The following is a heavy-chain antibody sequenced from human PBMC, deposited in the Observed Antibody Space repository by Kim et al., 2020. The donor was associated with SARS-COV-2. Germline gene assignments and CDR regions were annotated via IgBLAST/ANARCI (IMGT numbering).Heavy chain of an antibody. J-gene: IGHJ4*02. Sequence: SETLSLTCTVSGGSISSSSYYWGWIRQPPGKGLEWIGSIYYSGSTYYNPSLKSRVTISVDTSKNQFSLKLSSVTAADTAVYYCARDVYDSSGYYSEYWGQGTLVTVSS. CDR3: ARDVYDSSGYYSEY. CDR1: GGSISSSSYY. D-gene: IGHD3-22*01. CDR2: IYYSGST. V-gene: IGHV4-39*07.